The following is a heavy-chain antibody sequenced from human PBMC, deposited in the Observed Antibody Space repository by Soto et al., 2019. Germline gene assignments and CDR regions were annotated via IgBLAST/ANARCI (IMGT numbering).Heavy chain of an antibody. D-gene: IGHD3-3*01. Sequence: GGSLRLSCATSGFTVSSNYMNWVRQAPGKGLEWVSLIYSRGGTYFAGSVKGRFTISRDNSKTTLYLQMNSLSAEDTSIYYCGRDRITIFGGGYYFYGIDVWGQATTVTVS. V-gene: IGHV3-53*01. CDR2: IYSRGGT. J-gene: IGHJ6*02. CDR1: GFTVSSNY. CDR3: GRDRITIFGGGYYFYGIDV.